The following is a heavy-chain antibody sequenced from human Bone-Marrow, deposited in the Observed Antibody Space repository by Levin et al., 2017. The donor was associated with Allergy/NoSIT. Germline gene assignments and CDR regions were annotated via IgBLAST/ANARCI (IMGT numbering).Heavy chain of an antibody. Sequence: ASVKVSCKASGYTFSSNYIHWVRQAPGQGLEWMGIINPSGGSTSYAQKFQGRVTMTRDTSTSTVYMELSRLRSEDTAVYYCARDRYSSSSHYARGYHYYGTDVWGQGTTVTVSS. CDR1: GYTFSSNY. CDR2: INPSGGST. D-gene: IGHD6-6*01. CDR3: ARDRYSSSSHYARGYHYYGTDV. J-gene: IGHJ6*02. V-gene: IGHV1-46*01.